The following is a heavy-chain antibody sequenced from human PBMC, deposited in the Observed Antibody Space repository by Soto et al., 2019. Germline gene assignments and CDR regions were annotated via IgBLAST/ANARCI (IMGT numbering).Heavy chain of an antibody. J-gene: IGHJ4*02. CDR1: GFTFSSYS. D-gene: IGHD4-4*01. V-gene: IGHV3-21*01. Sequence: EVQLVESGGGLVKPGGSLRLSCAASGFTFSSYSMNWVRQAPGKGLEWVASISSSSSYIYYADSVKGGFTISRDNAKNSMYLQMNSLRAEATAVYYCARDWPHVKLRNPNFDYWGQGTLVTVSS. CDR2: ISSSSSYI. CDR3: ARDWPHVKLRNPNFDY.